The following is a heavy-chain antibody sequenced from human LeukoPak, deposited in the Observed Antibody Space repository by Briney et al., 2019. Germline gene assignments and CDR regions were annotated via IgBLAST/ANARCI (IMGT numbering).Heavy chain of an antibody. J-gene: IGHJ4*02. CDR1: GFTFTTYW. V-gene: IGHV3-7*01. D-gene: IGHD3-22*01. CDR2: IKQDGSEK. Sequence: TGGSLRLSCVGSGFTFTTYWMSWVRQAPGKGLEWVANIKQDGSEKYYVDSVKGRFTISRDNAKNSLYLQMNSLRAEDTAVYYCAKDHEYYYDSSGYYSSVDYWGQGTLVTVSS. CDR3: AKDHEYYYDSSGYYSSVDY.